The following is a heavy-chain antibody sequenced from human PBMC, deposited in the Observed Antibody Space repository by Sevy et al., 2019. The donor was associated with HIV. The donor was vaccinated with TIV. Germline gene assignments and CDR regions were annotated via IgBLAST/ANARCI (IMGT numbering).Heavy chain of an antibody. CDR3: ARKNGLYYFNY. J-gene: IGHJ4*02. V-gene: IGHV4-61*09. CDR2: IYTTGST. Sequence: SETLSLTCTVSGGSISSGSHYWSWIRQPAGKGLEWIGDIYTTGSTNYNPSVKSRVTIPVDTSKSQFCLKLSAVTAAETAVYYCARKNGLYYFNYWAQGTLVTVSS. CDR1: GGSISSGSHY. D-gene: IGHD2-8*01.